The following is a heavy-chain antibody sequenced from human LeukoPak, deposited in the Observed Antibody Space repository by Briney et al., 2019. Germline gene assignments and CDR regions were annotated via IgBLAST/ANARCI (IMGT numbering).Heavy chain of an antibody. J-gene: IGHJ4*02. CDR3: AKRGVVIRVILVGFHKEAYYFDS. CDR1: GITLSNYG. V-gene: IGHV3-23*01. Sequence: GGSLRLSCRVSGITLSNYGMSWVRQAPGKGLEWVAGISGSGGSTKYADSVKGRFTISRDNPKNTLYLQMTSLRAEDRAVYFCAKRGVVIRVILVGFHKEAYYFDSWGQGALVTVSS. CDR2: ISGSGGST. D-gene: IGHD3-22*01.